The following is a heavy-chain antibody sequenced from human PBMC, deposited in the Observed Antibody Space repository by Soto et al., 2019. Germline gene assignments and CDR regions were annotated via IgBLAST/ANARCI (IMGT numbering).Heavy chain of an antibody. CDR2: INHTGST. CDR1: GGSFNNYF. Sequence: QVQLQQWGSGLLKPSETLSLTCGVFGGSFNNYFWSWIRQAPGKGLEGIGEINHTGSTNYNPSLKSRVTISVDTSKKQFSLRLTSVTAADTATYYCASQVGVPSNWVGVAWGQGSRVTVSS. V-gene: IGHV4-34*01. D-gene: IGHD6-13*01. J-gene: IGHJ5*02. CDR3: ASQVGVPSNWVGVA.